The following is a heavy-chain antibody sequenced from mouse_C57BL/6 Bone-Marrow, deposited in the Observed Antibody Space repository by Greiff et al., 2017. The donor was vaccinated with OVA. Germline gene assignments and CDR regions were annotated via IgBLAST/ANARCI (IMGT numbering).Heavy chain of an antibody. D-gene: IGHD3-1*01. CDR1: GYTFTSYW. CDR2: IDPSDSYT. Sequence: QVQLQQPGAELVMPGASVKLSCKASGYTFTSYWMHWVKQRPGQGLEWIGEIDPSDSYTNYNQKFKGKSILTVDKSSSTAYMQLSSLTSEDSAVYYCAREGYPYYFDYWGQGTTLTVSS. CDR3: AREGYPYYFDY. J-gene: IGHJ2*01. V-gene: IGHV1-69*01.